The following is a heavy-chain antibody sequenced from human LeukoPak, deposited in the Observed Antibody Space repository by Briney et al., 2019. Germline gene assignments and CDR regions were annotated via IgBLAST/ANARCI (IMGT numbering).Heavy chain of an antibody. V-gene: IGHV4-39*01. J-gene: IGHJ4*02. Sequence: TSETLSLTCTVSGGSISSSSYYWAWIRQPPGKGLEWIGNIHYSGSTHYNASLKSRVTISVDTSKNQFSLKLSFVTAADTAVYYCARRVAGSGYRDYWGQGTLVTVSS. CDR1: GGSISSSSYY. CDR3: ARRVAGSGYRDY. CDR2: IHYSGST. D-gene: IGHD3-22*01.